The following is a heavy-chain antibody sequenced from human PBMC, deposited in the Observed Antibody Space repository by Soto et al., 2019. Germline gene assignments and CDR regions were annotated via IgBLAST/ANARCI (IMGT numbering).Heavy chain of an antibody. CDR3: ARDLEVYYGSGITNWFDP. J-gene: IGHJ5*02. CDR2: ISSSSSYI. V-gene: IGHV3-21*01. CDR1: GFTFSSYS. Sequence: PGGSLRLSCAASGFTFSSYSMNWVRQAPGKGLEWVSSISSSSSYIYYADSVKGRLTISRDNAKNSLYLQMNSLRAEDTAVYYCARDLEVYYGSGITNWFDPWGQGTLVTVSS. D-gene: IGHD3-10*01.